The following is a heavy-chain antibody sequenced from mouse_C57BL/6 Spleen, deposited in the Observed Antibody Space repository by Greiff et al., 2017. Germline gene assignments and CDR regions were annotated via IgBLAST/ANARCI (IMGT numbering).Heavy chain of an antibody. CDR2: IDPETGGT. Sequence: QVQLQQSGAELVRPGASVTLSCKASGYTFTDYEMHWVKQTPVHGLEWIGAIDPETGGTAYHQKFKGKAILTADKSSSTAYMELRSLTSEDSAVYYCTKDYGYDEGWFAYWGQGTLVTGSA. CDR3: TKDYGYDEGWFAY. V-gene: IGHV1-15*01. D-gene: IGHD2-2*01. J-gene: IGHJ3*01. CDR1: GYTFTDYE.